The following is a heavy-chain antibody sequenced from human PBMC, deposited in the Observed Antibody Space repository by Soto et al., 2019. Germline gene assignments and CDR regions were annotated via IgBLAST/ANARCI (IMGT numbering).Heavy chain of an antibody. CDR1: GYRFTRYW. CDR2: IDPSDSYT. Sequence: GQYRKISGKGCGYRFTRYWISWVRQMPGKGLEWMGRIDPSDSYTNYSPSFQGHVTISADKSISTAYLQWSSLKASDTAMYYCASIVGGAGTTSHWFDPWGQGNLVTVSS. CDR3: ASIVGGAGTTSHWFDP. J-gene: IGHJ5*02. V-gene: IGHV5-10-1*01. D-gene: IGHD1-7*01.